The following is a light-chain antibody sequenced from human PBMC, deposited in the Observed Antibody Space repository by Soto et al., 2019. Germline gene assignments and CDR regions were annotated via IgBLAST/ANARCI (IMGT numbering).Light chain of an antibody. V-gene: IGKV3-20*01. Sequence: EIVVTQSPGTLSLSPGERATLSCRASQSVRSNYLAWYQQKPGQAPRLLIYGASSRATGIPDRFSGTGSGTDFTLTISRLEPEDFAVYYCQQYGGSPYTFVQGTKLEIK. CDR2: GAS. J-gene: IGKJ2*01. CDR1: QSVRSNY. CDR3: QQYGGSPYT.